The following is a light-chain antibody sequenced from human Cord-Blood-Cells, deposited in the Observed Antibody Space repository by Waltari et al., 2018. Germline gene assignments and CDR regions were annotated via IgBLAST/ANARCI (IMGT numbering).Light chain of an antibody. V-gene: IGLV2-8*01. CDR3: SSYAGSNNYV. CDR2: EVS. J-gene: IGLJ1*01. CDR1: SSDVGGYNY. Sequence: QSALTQPPSASGSPGQSVTISCTGTSSDVGGYNYVSWYQQHPGKAPKLMIYEVSKRRSGVPDRFSGSKSGNTASLTVSGLQADDEADYYCSSYAGSNNYVFGTGTKVTVL.